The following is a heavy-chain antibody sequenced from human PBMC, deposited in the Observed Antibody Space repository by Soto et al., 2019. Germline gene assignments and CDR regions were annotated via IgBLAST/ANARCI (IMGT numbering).Heavy chain of an antibody. CDR3: AKGLRFLEWLPIRPSQRFDP. D-gene: IGHD3-3*01. Sequence: PGGSLRLSCAASGFTFSSYGMHWVRQAPGKGLEWVAVISYDGSNKYYADSVKGRFTISRDNSKNTLYLQMNSLRAEDTAVYYCAKGLRFLEWLPIRPSQRFDPWGQGTLVTVSS. J-gene: IGHJ5*02. V-gene: IGHV3-30*18. CDR1: GFTFSSYG. CDR2: ISYDGSNK.